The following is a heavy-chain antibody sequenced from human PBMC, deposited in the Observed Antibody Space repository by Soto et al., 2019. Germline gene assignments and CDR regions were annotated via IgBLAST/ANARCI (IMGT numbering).Heavy chain of an antibody. V-gene: IGHV1-8*01. Sequence: QVKLVQSGAEVKKPGASVKVSCKASGYTFTSYDIHWVRQATGQGLEWMGWMNPNTNTTDCAQKFQGRVTLTWNTSISTAYMELSSLKFDDTAVYYCAREVVEVAETTSLWLDPWGLGTLVTVSS. CDR1: GYTFTSYD. J-gene: IGHJ5*02. D-gene: IGHD2-15*01. CDR2: MNPNTNTT. CDR3: AREVVEVAETTSLWLDP.